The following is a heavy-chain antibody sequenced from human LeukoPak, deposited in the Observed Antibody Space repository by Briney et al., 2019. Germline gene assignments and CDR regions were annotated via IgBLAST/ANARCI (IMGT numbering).Heavy chain of an antibody. CDR3: AREAPRPYYYGSGSYLDY. J-gene: IGHJ4*02. Sequence: ASVKVSCKASGYTFIGYYMHWVRQAPGQGLEWMGWINPDNGVTKYARKFQGRVTMTRDTSISTAYMELSRLRSDDTAVYYCAREAPRPYYYGSGSYLDYWGQGTLVTVSS. CDR2: INPDNGVT. V-gene: IGHV1-2*02. CDR1: GYTFIGYY. D-gene: IGHD3-10*01.